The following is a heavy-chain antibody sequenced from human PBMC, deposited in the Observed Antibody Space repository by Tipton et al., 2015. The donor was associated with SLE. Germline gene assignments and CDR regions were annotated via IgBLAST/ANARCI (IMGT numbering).Heavy chain of an antibody. CDR3: AVSYYSGSGVGYYGMDV. J-gene: IGHJ6*02. Sequence: SLRLSCAASGFSFRDSAIHWVRQASGKGLEWVARIKTKGNDYATAYAASVKGRFTISRNDLKSTSYLQMDSLKTDDTAVYYCAVSYYSGSGVGYYGMDVWGQGTTVTVSS. CDR1: GFSFRDSA. CDR2: IKTKGNDYAT. V-gene: IGHV3-73*01. D-gene: IGHD3-10*01.